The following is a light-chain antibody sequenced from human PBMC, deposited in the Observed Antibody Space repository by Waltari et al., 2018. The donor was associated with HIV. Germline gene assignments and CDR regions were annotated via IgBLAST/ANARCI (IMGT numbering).Light chain of an antibody. V-gene: IGKV1-39*01. Sequence: DIQMKQSPSCLSASVGARVTIPCRASQNINIYVNWYQQKPGKAPSLLIYFVSSLQSGVPSRFSGSGSETHFTLTISSLQPDDFATYYCQQTYNTPRTFGQGTKLEI. CDR3: QQTYNTPRT. CDR2: FVS. J-gene: IGKJ2*01. CDR1: QNINIY.